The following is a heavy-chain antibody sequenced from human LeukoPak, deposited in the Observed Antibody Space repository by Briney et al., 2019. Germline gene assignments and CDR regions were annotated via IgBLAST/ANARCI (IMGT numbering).Heavy chain of an antibody. V-gene: IGHV3-7*01. CDR3: ARDLVFEGIAVAGSD. J-gene: IGHJ4*02. D-gene: IGHD6-13*01. Sequence: GGSLRLSCAASGFTFRKYWMSWVRQAPGKGLEWVANMNQDGGEKNYVDSVKGRFTISRDNARNSLYLQMNSVRAEDTAVYYCARDLVFEGIAVAGSDWGQGTLVTVSS. CDR2: MNQDGGEK. CDR1: GFTFRKYW.